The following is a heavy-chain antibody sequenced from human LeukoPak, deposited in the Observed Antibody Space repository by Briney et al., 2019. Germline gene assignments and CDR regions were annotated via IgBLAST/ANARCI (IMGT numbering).Heavy chain of an antibody. D-gene: IGHD3-3*01. CDR1: GFTFSSYS. CDR2: ISSSSSYI. CDR3: ARDLYDFWSGYYQGGGY. Sequence: GGSLRLSCAASGFTFSSYSMNWVRQAPGKGLEWVSSISSSSSYIYYADSVKGRFTISRDNAKNSLYLQMNSLRAEDTAVYYCARDLYDFWSGYYQGGGYWGQGTLVTVSS. J-gene: IGHJ4*02. V-gene: IGHV3-21*01.